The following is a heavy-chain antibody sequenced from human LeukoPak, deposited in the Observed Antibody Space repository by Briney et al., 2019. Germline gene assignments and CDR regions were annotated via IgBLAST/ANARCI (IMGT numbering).Heavy chain of an antibody. CDR2: ISSSSATI. Sequence: PGGSLRLSCAASGFTFSRYSMNWVRQAPGKGLEWVSYISSSSATIYHAASVKGRFTISRDNAKNSLYLQMNSLRGEDTAVYYCARGGNCTSTNCPPGAFDIWGQGTMVTVSS. J-gene: IGHJ3*02. CDR1: GFTFSRYS. CDR3: ARGGNCTSTNCPPGAFDI. D-gene: IGHD2-2*01. V-gene: IGHV3-48*01.